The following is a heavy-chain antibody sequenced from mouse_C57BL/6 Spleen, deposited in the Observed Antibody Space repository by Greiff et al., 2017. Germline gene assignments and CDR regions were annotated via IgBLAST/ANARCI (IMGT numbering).Heavy chain of an antibody. V-gene: IGHV1-80*01. J-gene: IGHJ1*03. CDR3: ARRANWDDWYFDV. Sequence: QVQLQQSGAELVKPGASVKISCKASGYAFSSYWMNWVKQRPGKGLEWIGQIYPGDGDTNYNGKFKGKATLTADKSSSTAYMQLSSLTSEDSAVYVCARRANWDDWYFDVWGTGTTVTVSS. CDR2: IYPGDGDT. D-gene: IGHD4-1*01. CDR1: GYAFSSYW.